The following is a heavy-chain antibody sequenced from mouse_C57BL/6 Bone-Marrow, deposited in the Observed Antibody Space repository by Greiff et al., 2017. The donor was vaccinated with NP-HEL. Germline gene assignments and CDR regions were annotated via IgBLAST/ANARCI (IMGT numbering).Heavy chain of an antibody. V-gene: IGHV1-55*01. J-gene: IGHJ2*01. CDR1: GYTFTSYW. D-gene: IGHD4-1*01. Sequence: VQLQQPGAELVKPGASVKMSCKASGYTFTSYWITWVKQRPGQGLEWIGDIYPGSGSTNYNEKFKSKATLTVDTSSSTAYMQLSSLTSEDSAVYYCAREGTGTVPYYFDYWGQGTTLTVSS. CDR2: IYPGSGST. CDR3: AREGTGTVPYYFDY.